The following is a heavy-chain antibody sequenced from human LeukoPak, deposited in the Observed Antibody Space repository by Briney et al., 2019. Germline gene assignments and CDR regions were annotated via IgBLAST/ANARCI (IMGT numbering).Heavy chain of an antibody. D-gene: IGHD3-10*01. Sequence: GGSLRLSCAASGFTVSINYMSWVRQAPGKGVGWVSVIYSGGSTYYADYVKGRYTIVRENSKNTLYLQMNSLRAEDTAVYYCARWRLRSGDAFDIWGQGTMVTVSS. CDR1: GFTVSINY. V-gene: IGHV3-53*01. CDR2: IYSGGST. CDR3: ARWRLRSGDAFDI. J-gene: IGHJ3*02.